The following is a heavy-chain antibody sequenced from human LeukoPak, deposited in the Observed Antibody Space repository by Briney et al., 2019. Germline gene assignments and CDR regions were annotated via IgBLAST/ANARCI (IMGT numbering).Heavy chain of an antibody. Sequence: PSETLSLTCTVSGGSITSSSYYWGWIRQPPGKGLKWIGRIYTSGSTNYNPSLKSRVTISVDTSKNQFSLKLSSVTAADTAVYYCARGEVAVLGFDPWGQGTLVTVSS. CDR3: ARGEVAVLGFDP. CDR2: IYTSGST. J-gene: IGHJ5*02. CDR1: GGSITSSSYY. D-gene: IGHD6-19*01. V-gene: IGHV4-61*02.